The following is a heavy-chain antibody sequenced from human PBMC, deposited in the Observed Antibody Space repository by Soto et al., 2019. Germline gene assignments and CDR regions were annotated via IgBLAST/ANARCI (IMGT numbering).Heavy chain of an antibody. V-gene: IGHV4-59*08. CDR2: IYYSGST. CDR1: GGSMRSYY. CDR3: ASWGVYCTSTSCFERWFDP. D-gene: IGHD2-2*01. J-gene: IGHJ5*02. Sequence: QVQLQESGPGLVKPSETLSLTCTVSGGSMRSYYWSWIRQPPGKGLEWIGYIYYSGSTNYNPSLKRRVTISVDTSKKQFSLKLSSVTAADTAVYYCASWGVYCTSTSCFERWFDPWGQGILVTVSS.